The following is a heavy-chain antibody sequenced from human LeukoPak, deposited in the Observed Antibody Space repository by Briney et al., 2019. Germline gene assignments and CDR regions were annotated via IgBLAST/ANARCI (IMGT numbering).Heavy chain of an antibody. J-gene: IGHJ6*03. CDR1: GFTFSTYS. V-gene: IGHV3-48*01. CDR3: ARNARITMVRGAPYYMDV. D-gene: IGHD3-10*01. CDR2: ITSSSSTI. Sequence: HSGGSLRLSCAASGFTFSTYSMNWVRQAPGKGLERLSYITSSSSTIYYADSVKGRFTISRDNAKNSLYLQMNSLRAEDTAVYYCARNARITMVRGAPYYMDVWGKGTTVTVSS.